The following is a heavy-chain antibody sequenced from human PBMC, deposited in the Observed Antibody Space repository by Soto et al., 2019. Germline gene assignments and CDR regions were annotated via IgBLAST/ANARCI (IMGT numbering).Heavy chain of an antibody. Sequence: EVQLLESGGGLVQPGGSLRLSCAASGFTFSSYAMIWVRQAPGKGLEWVSGISGSGGSTYYADSVKGRFTISRDNSKNTMYLQMNSLRDEDTAVYYCAKDRRGRAAAGNFDYWGQGTLVTVSS. D-gene: IGHD6-13*01. CDR3: AKDRRGRAAAGNFDY. CDR1: GFTFSSYA. V-gene: IGHV3-23*01. CDR2: ISGSGGST. J-gene: IGHJ4*02.